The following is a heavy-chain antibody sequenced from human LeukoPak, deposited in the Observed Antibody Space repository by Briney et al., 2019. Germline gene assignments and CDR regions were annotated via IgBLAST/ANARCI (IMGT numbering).Heavy chain of an antibody. Sequence: GASVKVSCKASGYTFTGYYMHWVRQAPGQGLEWMGWINPNSGGTNYAQKFQGRVTMTRDTSISTAYMELSRLRSDDTAVYYCARDLYYDSSGYDYWGQGTLVTVSS. J-gene: IGHJ4*02. CDR3: ARDLYYDSSGYDY. V-gene: IGHV1-2*02. D-gene: IGHD3-22*01. CDR1: GYTFTGYY. CDR2: INPNSGGT.